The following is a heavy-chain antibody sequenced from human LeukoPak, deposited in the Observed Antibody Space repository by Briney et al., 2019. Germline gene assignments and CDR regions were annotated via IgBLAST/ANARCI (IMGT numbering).Heavy chain of an antibody. CDR3: ARTLVLLWFGELSGWFDP. D-gene: IGHD3-10*01. V-gene: IGHV1-69*05. Sequence: SVKVSCKASGGTFSRYAISWVRQAPGQGLEWMGGIIPIFGTANYAQKFQGRVTITTDESTSTAYMELSSLRSEGTAVYYCARTLVLLWFGELSGWFDPWGQGTLVTVSS. CDR2: IIPIFGTA. CDR1: GGTFSRYA. J-gene: IGHJ5*02.